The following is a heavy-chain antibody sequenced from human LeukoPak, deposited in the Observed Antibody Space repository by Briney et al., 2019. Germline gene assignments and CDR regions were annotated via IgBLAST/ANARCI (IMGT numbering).Heavy chain of an antibody. CDR3: ARGRGSRDY. V-gene: IGHV4-34*01. J-gene: IGHJ4*02. CDR1: GGSISSYY. D-gene: IGHD3-10*01. Sequence: SETLSLTCTVSGGSISSYYWSWIRQPPGKGLEWIGEINHSGSTNYNPSLKSRVTISVDTSKNQFSLKLSSVTAADTAVYYCARGRGSRDYWGQGTLVTVSS. CDR2: INHSGST.